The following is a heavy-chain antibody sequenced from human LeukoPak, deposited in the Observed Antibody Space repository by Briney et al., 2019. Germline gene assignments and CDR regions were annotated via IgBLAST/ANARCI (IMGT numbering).Heavy chain of an antibody. V-gene: IGHV3-48*03. CDR3: ARGSWVGGGGRY. J-gene: IGHJ4*02. CDR1: GFTFSSYE. D-gene: IGHD3-16*01. CDR2: ISSSGSTI. Sequence: GGSLRLSCAASGFTFSSYEMNWVRQAPGKGLEGFSYISSSGSTIYYADSVKGRFTISRDNAKNSLYLQMNSLRAEETAFYYCARGSWVGGGGRYWGQGTLVTVSS.